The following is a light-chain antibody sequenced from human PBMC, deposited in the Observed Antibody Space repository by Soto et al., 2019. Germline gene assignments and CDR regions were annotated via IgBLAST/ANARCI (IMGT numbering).Light chain of an antibody. Sequence: EIVLTQSPATLSVSPGERATLSCRARQSVSNNLAWYQQKPGQAPRLLIYGASSRATGIPTRFSGSGSGTDFTLSITRLEPEDFAVYYCQQYNNWPRTFGQGTKVDIK. V-gene: IGKV3D-15*01. CDR1: QSVSNN. CDR2: GAS. J-gene: IGKJ1*01. CDR3: QQYNNWPRT.